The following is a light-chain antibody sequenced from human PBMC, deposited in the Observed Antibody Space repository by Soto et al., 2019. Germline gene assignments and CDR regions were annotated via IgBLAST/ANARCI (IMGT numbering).Light chain of an antibody. CDR1: QSISNY. CDR3: QQSYSTPPLT. Sequence: DIQMTQSPSSLSASVGDRVTITCRASQSISNYLNWYQQKPGKAPKLLIYATSSLQSGVPSRFSGRGSGTDFILTINSLQPEDFATYYCQQSYSTPPLTFGGGTKVEIK. J-gene: IGKJ4*01. CDR2: ATS. V-gene: IGKV1-39*01.